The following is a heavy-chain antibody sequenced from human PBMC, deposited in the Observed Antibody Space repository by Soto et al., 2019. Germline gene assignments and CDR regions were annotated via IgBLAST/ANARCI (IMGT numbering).Heavy chain of an antibody. CDR2: IKSKTDGGTT. CDR1: GFTFSNAW. CDR3: TTDIVVVPAAIRSAYAFDI. J-gene: IGHJ3*02. D-gene: IGHD2-2*01. V-gene: IGHV3-15*01. Sequence: PGGSLRLSCAASGFTFSNAWMSWVRQAPGKGLEWVGRIKSKTDGGTTDYAAPVKGRFTISRDDSKNTLYLQMNSLKTEDTAVYYCTTDIVVVPAAIRSAYAFDIWGQGTMVTV.